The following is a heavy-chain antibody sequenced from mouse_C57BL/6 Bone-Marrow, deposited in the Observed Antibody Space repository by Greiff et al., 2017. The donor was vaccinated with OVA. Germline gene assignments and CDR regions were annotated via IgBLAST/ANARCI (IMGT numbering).Heavy chain of an antibody. D-gene: IGHD3-3*01. CDR1: GFTFSDYG. V-gene: IGHV5-17*01. CDR2: ISSGSSTI. CDR3: ARRGGQKYYFDY. J-gene: IGHJ2*01. Sequence: EVMLVESGGGLVKPGGSLKLSCAASGFTFSDYGMHWVRQAPEKGLEWVAYISSGSSTIYYADTVKGRFTISRDNAKNTLFLQMTSLRSEDTARYYCARRGGQKYYFDYWGQGTTLTVSS.